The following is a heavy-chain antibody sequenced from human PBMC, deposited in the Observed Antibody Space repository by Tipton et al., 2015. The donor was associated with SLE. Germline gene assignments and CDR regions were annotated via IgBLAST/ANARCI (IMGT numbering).Heavy chain of an antibody. CDR3: ASKPTDHFSNGYPYYYFYMDV. CDR2: ISSDGTEK. J-gene: IGHJ6*03. D-gene: IGHD3-3*02. V-gene: IGHV3-30*04. CDR1: GFSFINYV. Sequence: SLRLSCAASGFSFINYVVHWVRQAPGQGLAWVALISSDGTEKYYADSMKGRFTISRDNSKNTLYLQMNSLRPEDTAVYYCASKPTDHFSNGYPYYYFYMDVWGKGSTVTVSS.